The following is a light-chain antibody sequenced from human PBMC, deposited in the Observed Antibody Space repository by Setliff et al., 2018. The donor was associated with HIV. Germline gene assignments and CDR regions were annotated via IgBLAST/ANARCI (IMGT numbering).Light chain of an antibody. CDR2: DVS. V-gene: IGLV2-14*03. Sequence: QSALTQPASVSGSPGQSITISCTGSSTDVGRYIFVSWYQQHPGKAPRLMIFDVSNRPSGVSNRFSGSKSGSTASLTISGLQPEDEADYYCSSYTSSITRVFGTGTKVTVL. CDR3: SSYTSSITRV. CDR1: STDVGRYIF. J-gene: IGLJ1*01.